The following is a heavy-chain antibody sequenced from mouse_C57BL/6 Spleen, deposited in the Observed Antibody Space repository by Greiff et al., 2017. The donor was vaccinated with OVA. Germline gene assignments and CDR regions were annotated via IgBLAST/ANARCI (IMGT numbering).Heavy chain of an antibody. CDR1: GYTFTSYW. J-gene: IGHJ4*01. CDR3: ASLYDYDAMDY. D-gene: IGHD2-3*01. V-gene: IGHV1-64*01. Sequence: QVQLQQPGAELVKPGASVKLSCKASGYTFTSYWMHWVKQRPGQGLEWIGMIHPNSGSTNYNEKFKSKATLTVDKSSSTAYMQLSSLTSEDSAVYYCASLYDYDAMDYWGQGTSVTVSS. CDR2: IHPNSGST.